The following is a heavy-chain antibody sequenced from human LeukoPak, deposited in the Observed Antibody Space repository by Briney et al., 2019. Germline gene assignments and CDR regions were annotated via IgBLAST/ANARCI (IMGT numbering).Heavy chain of an antibody. V-gene: IGHV1-18*04. CDR3: AGEGAAYYYMDV. CDR1: GYTFTGYY. Sequence: ASVKVSCKASGYTFTGYYMHWVRQAPGQGLEWMGWISPYSGNTNYAQKLQGRVTMTTDTSTSTAYMELRSLRSDDTALYYCAGEGAAYYYMDVWGKGTTVTVSS. J-gene: IGHJ6*03. D-gene: IGHD3-16*01. CDR2: ISPYSGNT.